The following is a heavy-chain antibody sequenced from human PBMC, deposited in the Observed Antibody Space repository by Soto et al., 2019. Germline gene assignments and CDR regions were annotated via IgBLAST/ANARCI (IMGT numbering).Heavy chain of an antibody. D-gene: IGHD6-19*01. J-gene: IGHJ4*02. V-gene: IGHV3-23*01. Sequence: EVQLLESGGGLVQPGGSLRLSCAASGFPFSSYAINWVRQAPGKGLGWVSGISGSGGSTYYADSVKGRFTISRDNSKNALYLQMNSLRAEDTAVYYCARRPRYSSGWYYFDYWGQGTLVTVSS. CDR2: ISGSGGST. CDR3: ARRPRYSSGWYYFDY. CDR1: GFPFSSYA.